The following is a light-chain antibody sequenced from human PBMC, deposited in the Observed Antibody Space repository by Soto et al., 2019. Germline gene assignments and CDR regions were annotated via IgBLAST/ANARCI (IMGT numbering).Light chain of an antibody. V-gene: IGLV2-14*01. CDR3: SSYTAISSLDIV. CDR2: EVN. J-gene: IGLJ2*01. Sequence: QSVLTQPASVSGSPGQSITISCTGTTNDVGGYNYVSWYQQLPGNAPKLIIYEVNHRPSGVSNRFSGSKSGSTASLTISRLQGGDEAHYYCSSYTAISSLDIVFGGGTKLTVL. CDR1: TNDVGGYNY.